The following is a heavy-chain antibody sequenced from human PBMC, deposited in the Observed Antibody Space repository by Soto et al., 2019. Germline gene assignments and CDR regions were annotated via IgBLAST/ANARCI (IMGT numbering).Heavy chain of an antibody. CDR3: AKESSSSWSLYYFYSALGV. J-gene: IGHJ6*02. D-gene: IGHD6-13*01. V-gene: IGHV3-30*18. CDR1: GWHVSRHA. Sequence: LSRAGCGWHVSRHAMYWVRPSRGKGLVWVAVISHDGGSKYYADSVKGRFTISRDNSQNTLHLQMYSLRDEDTAVYYCAKESSSSWSLYYFYSALGVWGQGTPVTGS. CDR2: ISHDGGSK.